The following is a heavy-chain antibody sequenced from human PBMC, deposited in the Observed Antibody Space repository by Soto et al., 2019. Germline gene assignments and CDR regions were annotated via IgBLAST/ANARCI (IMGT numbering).Heavy chain of an antibody. J-gene: IGHJ6*02. V-gene: IGHV3-74*01. Sequence: GGSMRLSCAASVLTFSSYWMHWVRQAPGKGLVWVSRINSDGSSTSYADSVKGRFTISRDNAKNTLYLQMNSLRAEDTAVYYCARGLGSGYYSNYYYYGMDVWGQGTTVTVSS. D-gene: IGHD3-22*01. CDR1: VLTFSSYW. CDR2: INSDGSST. CDR3: ARGLGSGYYSNYYYYGMDV.